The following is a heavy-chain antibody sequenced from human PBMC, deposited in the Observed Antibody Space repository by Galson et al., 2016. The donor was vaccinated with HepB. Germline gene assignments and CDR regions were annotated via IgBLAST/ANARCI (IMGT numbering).Heavy chain of an antibody. Sequence: SLRLSCAASGFTFRNYVMSWVRQAPRKGLEWVSIICDGGDTTHYADSVKGRFTISRDTSKNTLYLQMNSLRAEDTALYYCAKGRSDGCYSGVSDWGQGTLVTVSS. CDR1: GFTFRNYV. CDR3: AKGRSDGCYSGVSD. J-gene: IGHJ4*02. V-gene: IGHV3-23*01. D-gene: IGHD2-15*01. CDR2: ICDGGDTT.